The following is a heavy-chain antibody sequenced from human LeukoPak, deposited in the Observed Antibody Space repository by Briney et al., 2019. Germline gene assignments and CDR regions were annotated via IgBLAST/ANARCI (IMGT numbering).Heavy chain of an antibody. D-gene: IGHD3-22*01. V-gene: IGHV4-61*05. J-gene: IGHJ5*02. CDR1: GGSISSSSYY. CDR2: IYYSGST. CDR3: ARSGTRRLLLRP. Sequence: SETLSLTCTVSGGSISSSSYYWGWIRQPPGKGLEWIGYIYYSGSTNYNPSLKSRVTISVDTSKNQFSLKLSSVTAADTAVYYCARSGTRRLLLRPWGQGTLVTVSS.